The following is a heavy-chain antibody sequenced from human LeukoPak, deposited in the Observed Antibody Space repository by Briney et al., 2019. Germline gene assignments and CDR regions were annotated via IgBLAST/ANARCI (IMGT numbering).Heavy chain of an antibody. CDR1: GFTFSSYA. Sequence: GGSLRLSCAASGFTFSSYAMSWVRQAPGKGLEWVSGISGSGGSTYYADSVKGRFTVSRDNSKNTLYLQMNSLRAEDTAVYYCVRDGGVSGYDLLDYWGQGTLVTVSS. D-gene: IGHD5-12*01. CDR2: ISGSGGST. CDR3: VRDGGVSGYDLLDY. J-gene: IGHJ4*02. V-gene: IGHV3-23*01.